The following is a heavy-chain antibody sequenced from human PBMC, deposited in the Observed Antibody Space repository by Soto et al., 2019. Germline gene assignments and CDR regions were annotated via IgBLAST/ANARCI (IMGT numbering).Heavy chain of an antibody. Sequence: QLQLHESGSGQVKHSQTLFLTCAVSGGSISSDGYSWSWIRQPPGKGLEWIGYIYHSGNTYYNPSLKSRVTISVDRSKNQFSLKLSSVTAADTVVYYCARVPDRWGQGTLVTVSS. J-gene: IGHJ5*02. D-gene: IGHD2-2*01. CDR1: GGSISSDGYS. CDR3: ARVPDR. CDR2: IYHSGNT. V-gene: IGHV4-30-2*01.